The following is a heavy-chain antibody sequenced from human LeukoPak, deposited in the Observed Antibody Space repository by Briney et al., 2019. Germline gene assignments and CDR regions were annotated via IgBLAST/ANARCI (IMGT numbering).Heavy chain of an antibody. CDR2: VGGDGVNT. D-gene: IGHD3-22*01. J-gene: IGHJ3*01. V-gene: IGHV3-64*01. CDR1: GFIFSNYP. CDR3: ARDLTSGFSFDV. Sequence: PGGSLRLSCAASGFIFSNYPMHWVRQAPGKGLEYVSSVGGDGVNTHYANSVKGRFTISRDNFKNTLYLQMGSLIPEDMAVYYCARDLTSGFSFDVWGPGTMVTVSS.